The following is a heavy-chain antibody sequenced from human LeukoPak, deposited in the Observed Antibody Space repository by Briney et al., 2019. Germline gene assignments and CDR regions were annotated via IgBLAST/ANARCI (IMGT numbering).Heavy chain of an antibody. Sequence: PSETLSLTRTVSGGSISSSSYYWGWIRQPPGKGLEWIGSIYYSGSTYYNPSLKSRVTISVDTSKNQFSLKLSSVTAADTAVYYCARMARNDFWSGYLLGPYWFDPWGQGTLVTVSS. CDR3: ARMARNDFWSGYLLGPYWFDP. V-gene: IGHV4-39*07. J-gene: IGHJ5*02. CDR2: IYYSGST. D-gene: IGHD3-3*01. CDR1: GGSISSSSYY.